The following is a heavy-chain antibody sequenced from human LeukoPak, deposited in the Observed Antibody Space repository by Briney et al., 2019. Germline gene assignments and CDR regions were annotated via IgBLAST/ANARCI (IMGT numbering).Heavy chain of an antibody. CDR1: GGSINNYY. D-gene: IGHD3-3*02. J-gene: IGHJ3*02. CDR3: ARRAFAEFAFDI. Sequence: SETLSLTCTVSGGSINNYYWSWMRQSPEQGLEWIGYILYSGATNYNPSFKSRLTISVDTSKNQFSLRLTSVTAADTAVYFCARRAFAEFAFDIWGQGAMVTVSS. V-gene: IGHV4-59*01. CDR2: ILYSGAT.